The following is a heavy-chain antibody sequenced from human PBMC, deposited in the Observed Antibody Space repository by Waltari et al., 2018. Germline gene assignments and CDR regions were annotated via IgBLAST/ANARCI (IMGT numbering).Heavy chain of an antibody. CDR2: IYTSGST. D-gene: IGHD4-17*01. CDR3: ARGDGDPDYYYGMDV. J-gene: IGHJ6*02. Sequence: QVQLQESGPGLVKPSETLSLTCTVTGGSISRYYWRWIRQPAGKGLEWIGRIYTSGSTNYNPSLKSRVTMSVDTSKNQFSLKLSSVTAADTAVYYCARGDGDPDYYYGMDVWGQGTTVTVSS. CDR1: GGSISRYY. V-gene: IGHV4-4*07.